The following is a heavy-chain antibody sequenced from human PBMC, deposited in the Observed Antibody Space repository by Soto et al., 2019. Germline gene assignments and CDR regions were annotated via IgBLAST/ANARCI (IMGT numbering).Heavy chain of an antibody. Sequence: SQTLSLTCAISGDSVSSNSAAWNWIRLSPSRGLEWLARTYYRSRWYNDYAVSVRSRITVNPDTSKNQFSLQLTSVTPEDTAVYFCAGTTSHQWYYMDVWGKGTTVTVSS. V-gene: IGHV6-1*01. J-gene: IGHJ6*03. CDR3: AGTTSHQWYYMDV. D-gene: IGHD1-7*01. CDR2: TYYRSRWYN. CDR1: GDSVSSNSAA.